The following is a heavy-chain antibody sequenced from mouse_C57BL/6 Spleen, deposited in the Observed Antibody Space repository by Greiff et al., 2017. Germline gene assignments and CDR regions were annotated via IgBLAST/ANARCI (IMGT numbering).Heavy chain of an antibody. J-gene: IGHJ3*01. Sequence: EVQLQQSAPELVKPGASVKISCKASGYTFTDYYMNWVKQSHGKSLEWIGDINPNNGGTSYNQKFKGKATLTVDKSSSTAYMELRSLTSEDSAVYYCARSPPDGYYEAWFAYWGQGTLVTVSA. CDR2: INPNNGGT. V-gene: IGHV1-26*01. CDR3: ARSPPDGYYEAWFAY. D-gene: IGHD2-3*01. CDR1: GYTFTDYY.